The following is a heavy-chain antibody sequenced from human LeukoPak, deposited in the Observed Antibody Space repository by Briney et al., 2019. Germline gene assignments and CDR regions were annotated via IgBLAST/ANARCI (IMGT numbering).Heavy chain of an antibody. J-gene: IGHJ4*02. CDR1: GGSIRGYY. CDR2: IYYSGST. V-gene: IGHV4-39*01. Sequence: SETLSLTCTVSGGSIRGYYWGWIRQPPGKGLEWIGSIYYSGSTYYNPSLKSRVTISVDTSKNQFSLKLSSVTAADTAVYYCARFPHRIAAPLGDYWGQGTLVTVSS. CDR3: ARFPHRIAAPLGDY. D-gene: IGHD6-6*01.